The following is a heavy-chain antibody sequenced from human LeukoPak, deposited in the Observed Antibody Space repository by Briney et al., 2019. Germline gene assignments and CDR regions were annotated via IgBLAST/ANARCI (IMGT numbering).Heavy chain of an antibody. CDR3: AIAAGWELGY. CDR1: GFTSSRHW. CDR2: IKEDASEE. V-gene: IGHV3-7*01. D-gene: IGHD6-25*01. Sequence: PRGSLRLSCAVSGFTSSRHWMSWVRQTPEKGLEWVANIKEDASEENYVDSVKGRFTISRENAKNSLYLQMNSLRAEDTAVYYCAIAAGWELGYWGQGTLVTVSS. J-gene: IGHJ4*02.